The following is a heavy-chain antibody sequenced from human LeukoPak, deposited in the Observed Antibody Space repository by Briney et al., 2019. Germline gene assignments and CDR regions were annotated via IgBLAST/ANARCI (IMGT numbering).Heavy chain of an antibody. Sequence: PGGSLRLSCAASGFTFRSDAMSWVRQAPGKGLEWVSGISGSGGTTYYADSVKGRFTISRDNSKNTLYLQMNSLRAEDTAVYYCAKAAAVHFDYWGQGTLVTVSS. CDR1: GFTFRSDA. V-gene: IGHV3-23*01. J-gene: IGHJ4*02. CDR2: ISGSGGTT. D-gene: IGHD6-13*01. CDR3: AKAAAVHFDY.